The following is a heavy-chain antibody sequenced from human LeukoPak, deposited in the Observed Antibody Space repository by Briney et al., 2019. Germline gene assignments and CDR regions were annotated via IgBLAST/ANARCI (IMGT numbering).Heavy chain of an antibody. CDR1: GGSISSYY. CDR3: AKDLGLTRYYDSSGYFDY. Sequence: PSETLSLTCTVSGGSISSYYWSWIRQPAGKGLEWIGRIYTSGSTNYNPSLKSRVTISVDTSKNQFSLKLSSVTAADTAVYYCAKDLGLTRYYDSSGYFDYWGQGTLVTVSS. V-gene: IGHV4-4*07. D-gene: IGHD3-22*01. J-gene: IGHJ4*02. CDR2: IYTSGST.